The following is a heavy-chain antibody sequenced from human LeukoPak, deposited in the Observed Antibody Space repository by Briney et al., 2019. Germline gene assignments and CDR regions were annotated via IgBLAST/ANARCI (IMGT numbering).Heavy chain of an antibody. V-gene: IGHV4-39*01. CDR2: IFYGGNT. CDR1: GGSMSSSDYF. Sequence: PSETLSLTCTVSGGSMSSSDYFWDWIRQPPGKGLEWIGSIFYGGNTYYNPSLKSRVTILVDTSNNQFSLKLSSVTAADTAVYYCTRRWVYPNPTLFDPWGQGNLVTVSS. CDR3: TRRWVYPNPTLFDP. D-gene: IGHD5/OR15-5a*01. J-gene: IGHJ5*02.